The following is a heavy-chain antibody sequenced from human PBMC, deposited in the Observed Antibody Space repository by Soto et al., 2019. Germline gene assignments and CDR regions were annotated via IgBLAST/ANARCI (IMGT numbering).Heavy chain of an antibody. CDR1: GFTFSSYA. Sequence: PGESLKISCAASGFTFSSYAMSWVRQAPGKGLEWVSAISGSGGSTYYADSVKGRFTISRDNSKNTLYLQMNSLRAEDTAVYYCATPLVPRNWNYGIDYWGQGTLVTVSS. D-gene: IGHD1-7*01. CDR2: ISGSGGST. J-gene: IGHJ4*02. V-gene: IGHV3-23*01. CDR3: ATPLVPRNWNYGIDY.